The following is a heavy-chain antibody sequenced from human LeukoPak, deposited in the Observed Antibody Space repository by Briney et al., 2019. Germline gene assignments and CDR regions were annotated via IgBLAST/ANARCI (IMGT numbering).Heavy chain of an antibody. CDR3: ARLQIQLWSDAFDI. CDR1: GGSINSGGYY. Sequence: PSETLSLTCTVSGGSINSGGYYWNWIRQHPGKGLEWIGYIYHSGSTYYNPSLKSRVTISVDTSKNQFSLKLSSVTAADTAVYYCARLQIQLWSDAFDIWGQGTMVTVSS. CDR2: IYHSGST. V-gene: IGHV4-30-4*01. D-gene: IGHD5-18*01. J-gene: IGHJ3*02.